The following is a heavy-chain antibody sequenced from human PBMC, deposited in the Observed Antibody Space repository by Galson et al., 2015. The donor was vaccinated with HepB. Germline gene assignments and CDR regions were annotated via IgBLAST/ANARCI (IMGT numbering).Heavy chain of an antibody. CDR1: GFTFSNYW. Sequence: SLRLSCAASGFTFSNYWMSWVRQAPGKGLEWVANIKEDGSVKYYVDSVKGRLTISRDNVKNSLFLQMNSLRVEDTALYYCARDYVYWGQGTLVTVSS. CDR2: IKEDGSVK. J-gene: IGHJ4*02. CDR3: ARDYVY. D-gene: IGHD3-10*02. V-gene: IGHV3-7*05.